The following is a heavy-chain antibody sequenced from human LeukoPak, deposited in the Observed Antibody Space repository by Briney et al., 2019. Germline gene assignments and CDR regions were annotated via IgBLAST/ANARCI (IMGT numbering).Heavy chain of an antibody. CDR1: GFTFSNYN. D-gene: IGHD3-22*01. Sequence: QPGGSLRLSCAASGFTFSNYNMNWVRQAPGKGLEWVSYISSSGSTIYYADSVKGRFTISRDNAKNSLYLQMNSLRAEDTAVYYCARRPYYYDSLDYWGQGTLVTVSS. V-gene: IGHV3-48*04. CDR2: ISSSGSTI. CDR3: ARRPYYYDSLDY. J-gene: IGHJ4*02.